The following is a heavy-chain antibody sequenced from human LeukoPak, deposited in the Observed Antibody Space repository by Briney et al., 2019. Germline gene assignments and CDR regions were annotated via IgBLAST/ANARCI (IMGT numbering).Heavy chain of an antibody. V-gene: IGHV3-23*01. CDR2: ISGSGSST. CDR1: GFTFSSSA. D-gene: IGHD2-2*01. J-gene: IGHJ3*02. CDR3: AKGKMYLDAFDI. Sequence: PGGSLGLSCAASGFTFSSSAMSWVRQAPGKGLEWVSAISGSGSSTHYADSVKGRFTISRDNSKNTLYLQMNSLRADDTAVYYCAKGKMYLDAFDIWGQGTMVTVSS.